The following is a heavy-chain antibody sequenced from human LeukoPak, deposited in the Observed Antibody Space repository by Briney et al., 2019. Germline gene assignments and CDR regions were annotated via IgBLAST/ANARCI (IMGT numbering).Heavy chain of an antibody. CDR1: GGSISSGGYY. J-gene: IGHJ4*02. CDR2: IYYSGST. V-gene: IGHV4-31*03. Sequence: SETLSLTCTVSGGSISSGGYYWSWIRQHPGKGLEWIGYIYYSGSTNYNPSLKSRVTISVDTSKNQFSLKLSSVTAADTAVYYCATNPKYSSSWIFDYWGQGTLVTVSS. D-gene: IGHD6-13*01. CDR3: ATNPKYSSSWIFDY.